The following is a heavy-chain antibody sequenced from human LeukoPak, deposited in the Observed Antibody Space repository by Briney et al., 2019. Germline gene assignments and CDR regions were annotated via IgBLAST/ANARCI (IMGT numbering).Heavy chain of an antibody. V-gene: IGHV3-30-3*01. CDR2: IAHDGSSK. CDR1: GFTFSTYT. CDR3: AGRSAWYEGGDF. Sequence: TGGSLRLSCAASGFTFSTYTMHWVRQAPGKGLEWVAVIAHDGSSKYYADSVKGRFTISRDNSKNTVYLQMNSLRPEDSAVYFCAGRSAWYEGGDFWGPGTLVTVSS. D-gene: IGHD6-19*01. J-gene: IGHJ4*02.